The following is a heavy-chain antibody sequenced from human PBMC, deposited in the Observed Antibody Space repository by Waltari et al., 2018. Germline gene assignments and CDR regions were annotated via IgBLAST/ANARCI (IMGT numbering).Heavy chain of an antibody. D-gene: IGHD3-10*01. CDR2: IRFDVTGQ. CDR3: ARGSADFVRFWDS. V-gene: IGHV3-7*03. Sequence: EVYLAESGGALVQPGGSLRLSCVASGSPLRMYSMSWVRQAPGKGLEWVANIRFDVTGQYYVDSVRGRFTISRDNTRNSLYLQMNGLRDDDTAVYYCARGSADFVRFWDSWGQGTLVTVSS. CDR1: GSPLRMYS. J-gene: IGHJ4*02.